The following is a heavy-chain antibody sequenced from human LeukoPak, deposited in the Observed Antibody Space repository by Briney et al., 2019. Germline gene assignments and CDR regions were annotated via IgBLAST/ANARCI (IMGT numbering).Heavy chain of an antibody. CDR3: ARSSSGPDY. D-gene: IGHD1-26*01. V-gene: IGHV3-7*01. Sequence: GGSLRLSCSASGFTFSSRWMNWVRQVPGKGLEWVAIINTDGSEKNYVDSVKGRFTISRDNAKNSLYLQMNSLRAEDTAMYYCARSSSGPDYWGQGTLVIVPS. J-gene: IGHJ4*02. CDR1: GFTFSSRW. CDR2: INTDGSEK.